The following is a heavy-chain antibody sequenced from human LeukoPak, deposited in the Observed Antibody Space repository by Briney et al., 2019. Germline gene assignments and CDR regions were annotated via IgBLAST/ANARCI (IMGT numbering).Heavy chain of an antibody. CDR2: IIPIFGTA. J-gene: IGHJ4*02. CDR1: GGTFSSYA. CDR3: ARAPRFSYYGTGYFDY. Sequence: SVKVSCKASGGTFSSYAITWVRQAPGQGLEWMGGIIPIFGTANYAQKFQGRVTITADESTSTAYMELSSLRSEDTAVYYCARAPRFSYYGTGYFDYWGQGTLVTVSS. V-gene: IGHV1-69*01. D-gene: IGHD3-10*01.